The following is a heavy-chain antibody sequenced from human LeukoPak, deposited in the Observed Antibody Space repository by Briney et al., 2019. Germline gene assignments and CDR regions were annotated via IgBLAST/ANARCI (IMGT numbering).Heavy chain of an antibody. CDR1: GFTFKNYA. J-gene: IGHJ4*02. CDR3: AREDSNSYGSGSYYNDDC. V-gene: IGHV3-23*01. Sequence: GGSLRLSCTASGFTFKNYAMSWVRQAPGKGLEWVLAISGDGGSTYYADSVKGRFTISRDNSRNTLYLQVDSLRAEDTAVYYCAREDSNSYGSGSYYNDDCWGQGTLVTVSS. CDR2: ISGDGGST. D-gene: IGHD3-10*01.